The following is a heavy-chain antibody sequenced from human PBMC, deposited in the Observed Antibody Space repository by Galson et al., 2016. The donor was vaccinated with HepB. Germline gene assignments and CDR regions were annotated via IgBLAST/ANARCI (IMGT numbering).Heavy chain of an antibody. Sequence: SVKVSCKASGGTFSSYTISYAISWVRQAPGQGLEWMGGITPIFGRTNYAQKFQGRVTITADESTSTAYMELSSLRSDDTAVYYCARKSIRIYEVVIFPYGMDVWGQGTTVTVSS. D-gene: IGHD3-3*01. V-gene: IGHV1-69*13. CDR3: ARKSIRIYEVVIFPYGMDV. CDR2: ITPIFGRT. J-gene: IGHJ6*02. CDR1: GGTFSSYTISYA.